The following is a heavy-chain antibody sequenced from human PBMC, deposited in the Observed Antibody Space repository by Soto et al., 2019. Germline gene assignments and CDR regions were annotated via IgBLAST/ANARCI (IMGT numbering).Heavy chain of an antibody. D-gene: IGHD2-15*01. CDR1: GGTFSSYA. CDR3: ARRYCSGGSCYSGVGWFDP. J-gene: IGHJ5*02. Sequence: QVQLVQSGAEVKKPGSSVKVSCKASGGTFSSYAISWVRQAPGQGLEWMGGIIPIFGTANYAQKFQGRVTMTADESTSTACMELSSLRSEDTALYYCARRYCSGGSCYSGVGWFDPWGQGTLVTVSS. CDR2: IIPIFGTA. V-gene: IGHV1-69*12.